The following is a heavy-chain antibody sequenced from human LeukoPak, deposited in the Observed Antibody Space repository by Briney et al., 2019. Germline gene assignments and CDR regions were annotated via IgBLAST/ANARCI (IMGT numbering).Heavy chain of an antibody. CDR2: IKPDGSDK. CDR3: AKGGDH. V-gene: IGHV3-7*01. D-gene: IGHD3-16*01. Sequence: GGSLRLSCAASGFTFSTYWMNWVRQAPGKGLEWVANIKPDGSDKYYVDSVKGRFTVSRDNARNSLYLQMNSLRVEDTAVYYCAKGGDHWGQGTLVAVSS. CDR1: GFTFSTYW. J-gene: IGHJ4*02.